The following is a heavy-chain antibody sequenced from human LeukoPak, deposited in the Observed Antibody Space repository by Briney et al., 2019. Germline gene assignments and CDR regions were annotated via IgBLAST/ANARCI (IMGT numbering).Heavy chain of an antibody. J-gene: IGHJ5*02. CDR1: GGTFSSYA. V-gene: IGHV1-69*01. CDR2: IIPIFGTA. Sequence: SVKVSCKASGGTFSSYAISWVRQAPGQGLEWMGGIIPIFGTANYAQKFQGRVTITADESTSTAYMELSSLRSEDTAVYYCARGTTYYYDSSGYNWFDPWGRGTLVTVSS. D-gene: IGHD3-22*01. CDR3: ARGTTYYYDSSGYNWFDP.